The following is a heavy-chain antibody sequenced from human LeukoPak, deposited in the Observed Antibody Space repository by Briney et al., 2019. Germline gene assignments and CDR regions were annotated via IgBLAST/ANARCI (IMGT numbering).Heavy chain of an antibody. CDR2: IIPIFGTA. J-gene: IGHJ6*03. CDR1: GGTFSSYA. D-gene: IGHD4-17*01. V-gene: IGHV1-69*05. CDR3: ARDKGSTVTTTDYYYYMDV. Sequence: GSSVKVSCKASGGTFSSYAISWVRQAPGQGLEWMGGIIPIFGTANYAQKFQGRVTITTDESTSTVYMELSGLRSEDTAVYYCARDKGSTVTTTDYYYYMDVWGKGTAVTVSS.